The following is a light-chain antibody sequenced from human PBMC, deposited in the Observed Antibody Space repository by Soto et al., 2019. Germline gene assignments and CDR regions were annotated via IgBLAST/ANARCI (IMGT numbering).Light chain of an antibody. V-gene: IGKV1-5*01. J-gene: IGKJ5*01. CDR1: QSISRW. Sequence: DIQMTHSPSTLSASIGETLTITCRASQSISRWLAWYQQKPGKAPKALIYDASTLRSGVPSRFSGGGSGTEFTLTISSMQPDDFATYYCQQYNTHPTFVQGTRLEIK. CDR2: DAS. CDR3: QQYNTHPT.